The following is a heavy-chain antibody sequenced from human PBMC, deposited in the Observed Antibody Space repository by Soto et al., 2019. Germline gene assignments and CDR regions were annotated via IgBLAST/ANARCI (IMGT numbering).Heavy chain of an antibody. V-gene: IGHV4-59*03. D-gene: IGHD6-19*01. CDR2: IYYSGST. J-gene: IGHJ4*02. CDR3: AGDVGGWSSRAFDY. Sequence: PSETLSLTCTVSGGSISSYYWSWIRQPPGKGLEWIGYIYYSGSTNYNPSLKSRLAISMDMSKNQFSLNLNSVTVADTAVYFCAGDVGGWSSRAFDYGGVGTLVTVSS. CDR1: GGSISSYY.